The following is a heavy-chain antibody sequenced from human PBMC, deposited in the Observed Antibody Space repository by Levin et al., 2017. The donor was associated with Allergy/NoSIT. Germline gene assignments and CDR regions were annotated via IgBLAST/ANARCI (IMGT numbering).Heavy chain of an antibody. J-gene: IGHJ4*02. CDR1: GFTFSSYA. CDR3: AKDGGYCSSTSCLKH. CDR2: ISGSGGST. Sequence: GGSLRLSCAASGFTFSSYAMSWVRQAPGKGLEWVSAISGSGGSTYYADSVKGRFTISRDNSKNTLYLQMNSLRAEDTAVYYCAKDGGYCSSTSCLKHWGQGTLVTVSS. V-gene: IGHV3-23*01. D-gene: IGHD2-2*01.